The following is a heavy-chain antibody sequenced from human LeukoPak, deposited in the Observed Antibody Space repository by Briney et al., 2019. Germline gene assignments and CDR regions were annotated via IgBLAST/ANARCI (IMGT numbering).Heavy chain of an antibody. Sequence: QPGGSLRLSCAASGFTFSSYGMHWVRQAPGKGLEWVAFIRYDGSNKYYADSVKGRFTISRDNSKNTLYLQMNSLRAEDTAVYYCASGDGNIAAADHFDYWGQGTLVTVSS. D-gene: IGHD6-13*01. CDR2: IRYDGSNK. J-gene: IGHJ4*02. CDR3: ASGDGNIAAADHFDY. CDR1: GFTFSSYG. V-gene: IGHV3-30*02.